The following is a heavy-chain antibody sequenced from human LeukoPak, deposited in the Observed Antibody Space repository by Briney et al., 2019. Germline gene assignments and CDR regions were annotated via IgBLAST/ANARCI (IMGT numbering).Heavy chain of an antibody. J-gene: IGHJ6*02. CDR2: INHSGST. D-gene: IGHD1-1*01. CDR1: GGSFSGYY. CDR3: ARARGYELSYYYSGMDV. V-gene: IGHV4-34*01. Sequence: PSETLSLTCAVYGGSFSGYYWSWIRQPPGKGLEWIGEINHSGSTNYNPSLKSRVTISVDTSKNQFSLKLSSVTAADTAVYYCARARGYELSYYYSGMDVWGQGTTVTVSS.